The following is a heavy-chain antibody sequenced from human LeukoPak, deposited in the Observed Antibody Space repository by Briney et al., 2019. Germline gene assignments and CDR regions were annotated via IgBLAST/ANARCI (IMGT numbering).Heavy chain of an antibody. J-gene: IGHJ4*02. CDR2: IYHSGST. D-gene: IGHD3-10*01. Sequence: SKTLSLTCTVSGGSISSGGYYWTWIRQPPGKGLEWIGYIYHSGSTYYNPSLKSRVTISVDRSKNQFSLKLSSVTAADTAVYYCARDGSGSDHPPSFDYWGQGTLVTVSS. CDR3: ARDGSGSDHPPSFDY. V-gene: IGHV4-30-2*01. CDR1: GGSISSGGYY.